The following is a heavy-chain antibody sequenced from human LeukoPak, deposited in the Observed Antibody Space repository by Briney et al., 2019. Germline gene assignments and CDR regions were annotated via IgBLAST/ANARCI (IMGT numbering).Heavy chain of an antibody. CDR3: ATTPMVKYYYYGMDV. D-gene: IGHD3-10*01. V-gene: IGHV1-24*01. CDR1: GYTLTELS. Sequence: ASVKISCKVSGYTLTELSMHWVRQAPGKGLEWMGGFDPEDGETIYAQKFQGRVTMPEDTSTDTAYMELSSLRAEDTAVYYCATTPMVKYYYYGMDVWGQGTTVTVSS. CDR2: FDPEDGET. J-gene: IGHJ6*02.